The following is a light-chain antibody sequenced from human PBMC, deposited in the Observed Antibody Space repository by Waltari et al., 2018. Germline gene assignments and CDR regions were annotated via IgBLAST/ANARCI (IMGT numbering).Light chain of an antibody. Sequence: DIVLTQSPGTLSLSPGERATLSCRASQSVGSTLAWYPQKPGQPPRLLSYGASSRATGIPDRFSGSGSGTDFSLTIGRLEPEDFAVYYCQHYVRLPATFGQGTKVEIK. CDR2: GAS. CDR3: QHYVRLPAT. CDR1: QSVGST. J-gene: IGKJ1*01. V-gene: IGKV3-20*01.